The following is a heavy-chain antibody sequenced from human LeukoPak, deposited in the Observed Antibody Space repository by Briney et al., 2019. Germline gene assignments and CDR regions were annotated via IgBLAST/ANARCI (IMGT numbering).Heavy chain of an antibody. CDR3: ARGLLWFGELSHFDY. D-gene: IGHD3-10*01. V-gene: IGHV3-53*01. CDR2: IYSGGST. J-gene: IGHJ4*02. Sequence: GGSLRLSCAASGVTVRSNYMSWVRQAPGKGLEWVSVIYSGGSTYYADSVKGRFTISRDNSKNTLYLQMNSLRAEDTAVYYCARGLLWFGELSHFDYWGQGTLVTVSS. CDR1: GVTVRSNY.